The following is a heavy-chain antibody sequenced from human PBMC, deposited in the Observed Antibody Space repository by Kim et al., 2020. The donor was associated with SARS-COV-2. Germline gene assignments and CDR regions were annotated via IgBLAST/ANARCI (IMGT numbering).Heavy chain of an antibody. D-gene: IGHD3-10*01. CDR3: AREGSGSYNWLDP. Sequence: YSPHFQGRVTITRDTSATTAYMELSSLTSEDTAVYYCAREGSGSYNWLDPWGQGTLVTVSS. J-gene: IGHJ5*02. V-gene: IGHV1-3*01.